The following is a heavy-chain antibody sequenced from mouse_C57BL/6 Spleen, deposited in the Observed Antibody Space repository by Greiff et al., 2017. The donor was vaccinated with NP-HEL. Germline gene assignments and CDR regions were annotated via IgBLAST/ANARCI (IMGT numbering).Heavy chain of an antibody. CDR1: GYTFTDYE. D-gene: IGHD1-1*01. CDR2: IDPETGGT. CDR3: TRNYYGSIYYAMDY. V-gene: IGHV1-15*01. Sequence: VQLQQSGAELVRPGASVTLSCKASGYTFTDYEMHWVKQTPVHGLEWIGAIDPETGGTAYNQKFKGKAILTADKSSSTAYMELRSLTSEDSAVYYCTRNYYGSIYYAMDYWGQGTSVTVSS. J-gene: IGHJ4*01.